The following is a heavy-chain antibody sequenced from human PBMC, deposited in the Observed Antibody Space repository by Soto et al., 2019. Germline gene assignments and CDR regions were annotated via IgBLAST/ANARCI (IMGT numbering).Heavy chain of an antibody. Sequence: GGYLKLACAAYGLTFSSYSMNWVRQAPGKGLEWVSYISSSSSTIYYADSVKGRFTISRDNAKNAMYLQMNSLRAEDTAVYYCAKAIADRTPTVYYRRQGTLVTVSS. CDR2: ISSSSSTI. CDR1: GLTFSSYS. J-gene: IGHJ4*02. CDR3: AKAIADRTPTVYY. V-gene: IGHV3-48*01. D-gene: IGHD4-17*01.